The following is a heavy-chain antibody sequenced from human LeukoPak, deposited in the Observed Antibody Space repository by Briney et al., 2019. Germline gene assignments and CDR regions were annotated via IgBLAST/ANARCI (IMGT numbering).Heavy chain of an antibody. CDR1: GGSFSGYY. V-gene: IGHV4-34*01. CDR3: ANWFDP. J-gene: IGHJ5*02. CDR2: INHSGST. Sequence: SETLSLTCAVYGGSFSGYYWSWIRQPPGKGLEWIGEINHSGSTNYNPSLKSRVTISVDTSKNQFSLKLSSVTAADTVVYYCANWFDPWGQGTLVTVSS.